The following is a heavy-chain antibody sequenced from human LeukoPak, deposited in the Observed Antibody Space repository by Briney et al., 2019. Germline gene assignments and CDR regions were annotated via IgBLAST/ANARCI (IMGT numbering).Heavy chain of an antibody. CDR2: FYTSGST. V-gene: IGHV4-4*07. D-gene: IGHD1-26*01. CDR3: ARNGGSGTYYDGSFDY. J-gene: IGHJ4*02. Sequence: SETLSLTCTVSGGSISSYYWSWIRQSAGKGLEWIGRFYTSGSTDYNPSLKSRVTMSVDTSKNQFSLKLSSVTAADTAMYYCARNGGSGTYYDGSFDYWGQGTLVTVSS. CDR1: GGSISSYY.